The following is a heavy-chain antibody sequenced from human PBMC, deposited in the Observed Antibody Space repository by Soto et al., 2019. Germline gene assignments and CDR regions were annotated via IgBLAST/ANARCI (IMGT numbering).Heavy chain of an antibody. J-gene: IGHJ5*02. V-gene: IGHV1-18*01. CDR2: ISPYYDST. CDR1: GFSLSSDG. CDR3: ARSEGPAAMGGWFDP. Sequence: QVQLVQSGAEVKKPGASVKVSCKTSGFSLSSDGINWVRQAPGQALEWMGWISPYYDSTNYAQKFQGRVTLTTDKSPSTAYMELRSLRSDDTAVYYCARSEGPAAMGGWFDPWGQGTLVTVSS. D-gene: IGHD2-2*01.